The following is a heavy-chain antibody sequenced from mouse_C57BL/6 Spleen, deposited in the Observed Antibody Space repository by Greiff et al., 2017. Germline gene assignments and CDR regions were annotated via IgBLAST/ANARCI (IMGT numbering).Heavy chain of an antibody. D-gene: IGHD1-1*01. Sequence: VQLVESGAELARPGASVKLSCKASGYTFTSYGISWVKQRTGQGLEWIGEIYPRSGNTYYNEKFKGKATLTADKSSSTAYMELRSLTSEDSAVYFCATSGLITTVVATDYFDYWGQGTTLTVSS. V-gene: IGHV1-81*01. CDR2: IYPRSGNT. CDR3: ATSGLITTVVATDYFDY. CDR1: GYTFTSYG. J-gene: IGHJ2*01.